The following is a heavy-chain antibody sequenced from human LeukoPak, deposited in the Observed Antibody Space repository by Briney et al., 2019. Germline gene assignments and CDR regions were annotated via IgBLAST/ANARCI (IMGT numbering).Heavy chain of an antibody. CDR1: GGSFSGYY. Sequence: SETLSLTCAVYGGSFSGYYWSWIRQPPGKGLEWIGSMSYSGSTYYNPSLKSRVTISVDTSKNQFSLKLSSVTAADTAVYHCAREQLRAGWGSGSYLTRDNWFDPWGQGTLVTVFS. CDR2: MSYSGST. D-gene: IGHD3-10*01. V-gene: IGHV4-34*01. J-gene: IGHJ5*02. CDR3: AREQLRAGWGSGSYLTRDNWFDP.